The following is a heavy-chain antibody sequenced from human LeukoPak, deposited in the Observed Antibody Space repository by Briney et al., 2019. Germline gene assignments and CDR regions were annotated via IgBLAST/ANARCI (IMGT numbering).Heavy chain of an antibody. D-gene: IGHD3-3*02. CDR3: ARDLAWAFDF. CDR2: VSSDSSLI. J-gene: IGHJ3*01. Sequence: PGGSLRLSCTASGFTFSDCDMNWFRQAPGKGLEWLSYVSSDSSLIDYADSVKGRFTISRDNAKNSLYLQMNSLRAEDAAVYYCARDLAWAFDFWGQGTMVTVSS. CDR1: GFTFSDCD. V-gene: IGHV3-48*01.